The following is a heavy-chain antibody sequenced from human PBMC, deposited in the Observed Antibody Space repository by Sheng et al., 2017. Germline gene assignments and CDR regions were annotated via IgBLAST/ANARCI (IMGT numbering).Heavy chain of an antibody. Sequence: QVQLVESGGGLVKPGGSLRLSCAASGFTFSDYYMSWIRQAPGKGLEWVSYISSSSSYTNYADSVKGRFTISRDNAKNSLYLQMNSLRAEDTAVYYCARVRDRSQLAHFDYWGQGTLVTVSS. V-gene: IGHV3-11*05. CDR2: ISSSSSYT. CDR1: GFTFSDYY. J-gene: IGHJ4*02. CDR3: ARVRDRSQLAHFDY. D-gene: IGHD6-6*01.